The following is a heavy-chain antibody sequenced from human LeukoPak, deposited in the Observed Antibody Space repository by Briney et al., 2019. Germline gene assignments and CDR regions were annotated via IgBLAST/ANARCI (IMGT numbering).Heavy chain of an antibody. CDR3: AVAVAGTGIDY. CDR1: GFTFSSCW. V-gene: IGHV3-7*03. J-gene: IGHJ4*02. Sequence: GGSLRLSCAASGFTFSSCWMSWVRQAPGKGLEWVANIKQDGSEKYYVDSVKGRFTISRDNAKNSLYLQMNSLRAEDTAVYYCAVAVAGTGIDYWGQGTLVTVSS. CDR2: IKQDGSEK. D-gene: IGHD6-19*01.